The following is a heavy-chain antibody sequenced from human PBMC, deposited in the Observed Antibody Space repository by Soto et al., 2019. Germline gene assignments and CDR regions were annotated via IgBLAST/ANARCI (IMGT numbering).Heavy chain of an antibody. Sequence: QGHLVQSGAEVKKPGASVKVSCKASGYTFTRYGISWVRQAPGQGLEWMGWISGYNGDTNYAQNLQERVTMTIDTSTNTAYMELRSLTSDDTAVYYCAKNGHPPYYYYGLDVWGQGTTVTVSS. D-gene: IGHD2-8*01. CDR3: AKNGHPPYYYYGLDV. CDR2: ISGYNGDT. J-gene: IGHJ6*02. CDR1: GYTFTRYG. V-gene: IGHV1-18*01.